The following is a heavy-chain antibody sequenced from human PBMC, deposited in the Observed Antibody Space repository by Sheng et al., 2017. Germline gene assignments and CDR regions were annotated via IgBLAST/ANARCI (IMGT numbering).Heavy chain of an antibody. Sequence: ESGGRLVQPGGSLRLSCVASGFSFKDYEMNWVRQAPGKGLEWLSYITTSGSVIKYADSVQGRFTISRDDAKNTLNLQMTGLRVDDTGVYYCARGRWLHSRSYYFDSWGQGTLVTVSS. D-gene: IGHD3-10*01. CDR3: ARGRWLHSRSYYFDS. CDR2: ITTSGSVI. V-gene: IGHV3-48*03. CDR1: GFSFKDYE. J-gene: IGHJ4*02.